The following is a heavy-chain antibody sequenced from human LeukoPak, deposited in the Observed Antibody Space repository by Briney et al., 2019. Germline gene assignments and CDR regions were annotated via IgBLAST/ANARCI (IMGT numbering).Heavy chain of an antibody. V-gene: IGHV3-23*01. CDR3: VKGFRYFDC. CDR1: GFTSRNYI. CDR2: ITDSDGT. Sequence: GGSLRLSCAASGFTSRNYIMRWVRQAPGRGLEWVSTITDSDGTYYADSVKGRFTISRDNSKNTVYLQMNSLRAEDTAIHYCVKGFRYFDCWGQGTLVTVSS. J-gene: IGHJ4*02. D-gene: IGHD2/OR15-2a*01.